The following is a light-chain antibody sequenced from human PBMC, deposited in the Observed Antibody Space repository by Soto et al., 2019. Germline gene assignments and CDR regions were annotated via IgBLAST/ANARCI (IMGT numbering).Light chain of an antibody. CDR3: QQYHKWPIT. V-gene: IGKV3-15*01. CDR2: RAS. Sequence: IVMTQSPSSLSVSPGARATLSGRASQTVSSNLAWYQQRPGQAPRLLIYRASTRATGIPARFSGSGSGTEFTLTISSLQSEDFAVYYCQQYHKWPITFGQGTKVDIK. CDR1: QTVSSN. J-gene: IGKJ1*01.